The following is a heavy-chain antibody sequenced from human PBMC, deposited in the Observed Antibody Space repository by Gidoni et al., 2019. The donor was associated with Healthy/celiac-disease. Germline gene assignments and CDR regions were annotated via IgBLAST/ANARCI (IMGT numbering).Heavy chain of an antibody. V-gene: IGHV4-34*01. Sequence: QVQLQQWCAGLLTPSETLSLTCAVYGGSFSGYYWSWIRQPPGKGLEWIGEINHSGSTNYNPSLKSRVTISVDTSKNQFSLKLSSVTAADTAGYYCARAPGDQGYWGQGTLVTVSS. CDR3: ARAPGDQGY. D-gene: IGHD7-27*01. CDR1: GGSFSGYY. J-gene: IGHJ4*02. CDR2: INHSGST.